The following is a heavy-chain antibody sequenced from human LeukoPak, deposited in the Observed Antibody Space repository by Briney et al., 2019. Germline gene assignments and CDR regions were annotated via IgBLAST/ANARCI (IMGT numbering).Heavy chain of an antibody. CDR1: GFTFSSHA. V-gene: IGHV3-30-3*01. D-gene: IGHD5-18*01. CDR3: FGYPEYFQR. CDR2: ISYDGSNK. J-gene: IGHJ1*01. Sequence: PGRSLRLSCAASGFTFSSHAMHWVRQAPGKGLEWVAVISYDGSNKYYADSVRGRFTISRDNSKNTLYLQMNSLRAEDTAVYYCFGYPEYFQRWGQGTLVTVSS.